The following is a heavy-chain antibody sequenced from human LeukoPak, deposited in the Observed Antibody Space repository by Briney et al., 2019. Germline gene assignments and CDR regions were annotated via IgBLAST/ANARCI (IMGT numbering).Heavy chain of an antibody. J-gene: IGHJ5*02. V-gene: IGHV4-34*01. CDR1: GGSFSGYY. D-gene: IGHD6-6*01. CDR3: AREGVYSSSSYWFDP. CDR2: INHSGST. Sequence: SETLSLTCAVYGGSFSGYYWSWIRQPPGKGLEWIGEINHSGSTNYNPSLKSRVTISVDKSKNQFSLKLSSVTAADTAVYYCAREGVYSSSSYWFDPWGQGTLVTVSS.